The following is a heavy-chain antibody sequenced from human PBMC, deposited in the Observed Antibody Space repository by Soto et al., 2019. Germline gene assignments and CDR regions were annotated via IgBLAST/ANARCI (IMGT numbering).Heavy chain of an antibody. Sequence: QVQLVQSGAEVKKPGASVKVSCKVSGYTLTELSMHWVRQAPGKGLEWMGGFDPEDGETIYAQKFQSRFXRTEDTSTDTAYMELSSLRSEDTAVYYCARYTFDYWGQGTLVTVSS. D-gene: IGHD1-26*01. CDR3: ARYTFDY. CDR2: FDPEDGET. CDR1: GYTLTELS. J-gene: IGHJ4*02. V-gene: IGHV1-24*01.